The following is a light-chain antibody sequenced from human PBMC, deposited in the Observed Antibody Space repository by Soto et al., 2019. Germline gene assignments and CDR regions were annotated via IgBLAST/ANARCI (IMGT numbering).Light chain of an antibody. V-gene: IGKV2-30*02. CDR3: VHGLQWPYT. CDR2: EVS. CDR1: QSLVHSNGNTY. J-gene: IGKJ2*01. Sequence: DVVMTQSPLSLPVTPGQPASISCTSSQSLVHSNGNTYLPWFHQRPGQSPRRLIYEVSKRDSGVSDRCSGSGSGTDFTLQISRVEAEDVGIYYCVHGLQWPYTFGQGSKLEIK.